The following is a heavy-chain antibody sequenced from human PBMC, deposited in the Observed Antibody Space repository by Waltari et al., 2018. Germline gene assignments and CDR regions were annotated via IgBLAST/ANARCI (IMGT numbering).Heavy chain of an antibody. D-gene: IGHD6-19*01. CDR2: INPNSGGT. CDR1: GYTFTGYY. Sequence: QVQLVQSGAEVKKPGASVKVSCKASGYTFTGYYMHWVRQAPGQGLEWMGWINPNSGGTNYAQKLQGRVTMTRDTSISTAYMELSRLRSDDTAVYYCARDVGAVAGTGGWFDPWGQGTLVTVSS. V-gene: IGHV1-2*02. CDR3: ARDVGAVAGTGGWFDP. J-gene: IGHJ5*02.